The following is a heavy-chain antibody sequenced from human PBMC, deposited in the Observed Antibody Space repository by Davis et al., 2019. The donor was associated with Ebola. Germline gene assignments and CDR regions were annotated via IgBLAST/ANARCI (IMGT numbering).Heavy chain of an antibody. CDR1: GYTFTSYG. D-gene: IGHD6-19*01. CDR3: ARVAGTWGEGWFDP. Sequence: AASVKVSCKASGYTFTSYGISWVRQAPGQGLEWMGWISAYNGNTNYAQKLQGRVTMTTDTSTSTAYMELRSLRSDDTAVYYWARVAGTWGEGWFDPWGQGTLVTVSS. V-gene: IGHV1-18*04. J-gene: IGHJ5*02. CDR2: ISAYNGNT.